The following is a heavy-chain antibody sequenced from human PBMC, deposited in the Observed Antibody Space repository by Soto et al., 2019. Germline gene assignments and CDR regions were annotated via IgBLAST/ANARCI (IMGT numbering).Heavy chain of an antibody. CDR3: AHLVVVTAIRGGWFDP. CDR1: GFSLSTSGVG. CDR2: IYWDDDK. Sequence: QITLKESGPTLVKPSQTLTLTCTFSGFSLSTSGVGVGWIRQPPGKALEWLALIYWDDDKRYSPSLKSRLTITKDTSKNQVVLTMTNMDPVDTATYYCAHLVVVTAIRGGWFDPWGQGTLVTVSS. V-gene: IGHV2-5*02. D-gene: IGHD2-21*02. J-gene: IGHJ5*02.